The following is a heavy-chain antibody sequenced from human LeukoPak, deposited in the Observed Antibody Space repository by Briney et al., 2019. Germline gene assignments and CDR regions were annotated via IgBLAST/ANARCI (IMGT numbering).Heavy chain of an antibody. CDR2: ISGSGGST. CDR1: GFTFSSYA. CDR3: AKLTTYRIAAAGTGFDP. D-gene: IGHD6-13*01. J-gene: IGHJ5*02. Sequence: PGGSLRLSCAASGFTFSSYAMSWVRQAPGKGLEWVSAISGSGGSTYYADSVKGRFTISRDNFKNTLYLQMNSLRAEDTAVYYCAKLTTYRIAAAGTGFDPWGQGTLVTVSS. V-gene: IGHV3-23*01.